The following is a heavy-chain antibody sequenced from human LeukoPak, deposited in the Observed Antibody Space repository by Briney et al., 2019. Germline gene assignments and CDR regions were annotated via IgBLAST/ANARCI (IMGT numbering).Heavy chain of an antibody. D-gene: IGHD1-26*01. CDR2: ISSSSSYI. V-gene: IGHV3-21*01. CDR3: ARGGDGWELPLDY. J-gene: IGHJ4*02. Sequence: GGSLRLSCAASGFTFSSYSMNWVRQAPGKGLEWVSSISSSSSYIYYADSVKGRFTISRDNAKNSLYLQMNSLRAEDTAVYYCARGGDGWELPLDYWGQGTLVTVSS. CDR1: GFTFSSYS.